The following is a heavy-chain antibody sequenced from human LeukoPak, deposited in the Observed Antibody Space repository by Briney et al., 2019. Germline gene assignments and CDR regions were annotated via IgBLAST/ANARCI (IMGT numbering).Heavy chain of an antibody. CDR1: GGTFSSYA. D-gene: IGHD3-10*01. CDR2: IIPIFGTA. J-gene: IGHJ4*02. V-gene: IGHV1-69*06. Sequence: ASVKVSCKASGGTFSSYAISWVRQAPGQGLEWMGGIIPIFGTANYAQKFQGRVTITADKSTSTAYMELSSLRSDDTAVYYCARDQGKKYYGSGSYYDYWGQGTLVTVSS. CDR3: ARDQGKKYYGSGSYYDY.